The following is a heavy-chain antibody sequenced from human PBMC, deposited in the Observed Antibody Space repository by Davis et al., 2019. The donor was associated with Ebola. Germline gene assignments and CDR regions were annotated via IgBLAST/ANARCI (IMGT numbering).Heavy chain of an antibody. CDR2: INAGNGNT. CDR1: GGTFSSYA. J-gene: IGHJ1*01. CDR3: ARDQQTYSSDWYYSAYFQH. V-gene: IGHV1-3*01. D-gene: IGHD6-19*01. Sequence: AASVKVSCKASGGTFSSYAISWVRQAPGQRLEWMGWINAGNGNTKYSQKFQGRVTITRDTSASTAYMELRSLRSDDTAVYYCARDQQTYSSDWYYSAYFQHWGQGTLVTVSS.